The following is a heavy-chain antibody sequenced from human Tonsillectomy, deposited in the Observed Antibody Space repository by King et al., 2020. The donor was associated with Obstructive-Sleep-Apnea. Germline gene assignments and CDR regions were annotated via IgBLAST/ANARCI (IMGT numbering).Heavy chain of an antibody. CDR3: ARSFNVMDV. CDR1: GFTFSSYW. V-gene: IGHV3-74*01. CDR2: INRDGSST. J-gene: IGHJ6*02. D-gene: IGHD3-16*01. Sequence: VQLVESGGGLVQPGGSLRLSCAASGFTFSSYWMHWVGQAPEKGLVWVSRINRDGSSTTYADSVKGRFTISRDDAKNTLYLQMNSLRAEDTAGYYCARSFNVMDVWGQGTTVTVSS.